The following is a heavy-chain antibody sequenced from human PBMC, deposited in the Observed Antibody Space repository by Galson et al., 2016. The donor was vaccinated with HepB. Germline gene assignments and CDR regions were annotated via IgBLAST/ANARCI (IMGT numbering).Heavy chain of an antibody. CDR3: TVTSQGY. Sequence: SLRLSCAATGFTFSDKYMNWVRQAPGKGLEWVGRIRDKANSYTTEYAASVKGRFTIPRDDSRSSLYLQMDSLKSEDTATYYATVTSQGYWGQGTLVTVSS. D-gene: IGHD4-17*01. J-gene: IGHJ4*02. V-gene: IGHV3-72*01. CDR1: GFTFSDKY. CDR2: IRDKANSYTT.